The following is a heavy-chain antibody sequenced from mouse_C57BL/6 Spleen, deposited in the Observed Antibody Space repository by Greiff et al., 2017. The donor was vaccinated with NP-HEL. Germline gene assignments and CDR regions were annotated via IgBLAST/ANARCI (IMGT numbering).Heavy chain of an antibody. CDR1: GYTFTDYY. CDR3: ARYGSLYWYFDV. D-gene: IGHD1-1*01. CDR2: INPNNGGT. V-gene: IGHV1-26*01. J-gene: IGHJ1*03. Sequence: VQLQQSGPELVKPGASVKISCKASGYTFTDYYMNWVKQSHGKSLEWIGDINPNNGGTSYNQKFKGKATLTVDKSSSTAYMELRSLTSEDSAVYYCARYGSLYWYFDVWGTGTTVTVSS.